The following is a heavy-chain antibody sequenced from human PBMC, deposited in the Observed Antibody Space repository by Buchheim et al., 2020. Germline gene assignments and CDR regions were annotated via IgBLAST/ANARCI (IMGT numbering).Heavy chain of an antibody. V-gene: IGHV4-30-2*01. Sequence: QVQLQESGPGLVKPSQTLSLTCAVSGGSISSGGYSWSWIRQPPGKGLEWIGYIYHSGSTYYNPSLKSRVTISVDRSKNQFSLKLSSVTAADTAVYYCARGRDFNDSSGQFDYWGQGTL. CDR1: GGSISSGGYS. J-gene: IGHJ4*02. D-gene: IGHD3-22*01. CDR3: ARGRDFNDSSGQFDY. CDR2: IYHSGST.